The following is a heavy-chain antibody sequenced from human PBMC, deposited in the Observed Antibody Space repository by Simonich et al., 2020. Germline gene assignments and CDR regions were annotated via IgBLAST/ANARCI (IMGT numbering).Heavy chain of an antibody. CDR3: ARSTTGTTAFDI. V-gene: IGHV1-18*01. D-gene: IGHD1-1*01. CDR1: GYTFTSYG. J-gene: IGHJ3*02. CDR2: TRANNGNT. Sequence: QVQLVQSGAEVKKPGASVKVSCKASGYTFTSYGISWVRQAPGQGLEGKGATRANNGNTNYAQKLQGRVTMTTDTSTSTAYMELRSLRSDDTAVYYCARSTTGTTAFDIWGQGTMVTVSS.